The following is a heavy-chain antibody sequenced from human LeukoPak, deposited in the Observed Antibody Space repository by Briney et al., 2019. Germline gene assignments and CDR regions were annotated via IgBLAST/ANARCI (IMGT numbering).Heavy chain of an antibody. J-gene: IGHJ4*02. CDR2: INPNSGGT. CDR3: ARSWGVEMSTIEPFDY. CDR1: GYTFTGYF. D-gene: IGHD5/OR15-5a*01. Sequence: ASVKVSCKASGYTFTGYFVHWVRQAPGQGLEWMGWINPNSGGTNYAQKFQGRVTMTRDTSISTAYMDVRRMRYDDTAVYYCARSWGVEMSTIEPFDYWGQGTLVTVSS. V-gene: IGHV1-2*02.